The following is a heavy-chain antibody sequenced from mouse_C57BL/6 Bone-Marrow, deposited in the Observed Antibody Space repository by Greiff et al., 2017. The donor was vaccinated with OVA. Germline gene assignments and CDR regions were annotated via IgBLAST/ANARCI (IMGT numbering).Heavy chain of an antibody. Sequence: EVNVVESGGGLVQSGRSLRLSCATSGFTFSDFYMAWVRQAPGKGLEWIAASRNKANAYTTEYSASVKGRFIVSRDTSQSILYLQMNALRAEDTAIYYCARDAGIYYAMDYWGQGTSVTVAS. J-gene: IGHJ4*01. V-gene: IGHV7-1*01. CDR2: SRNKANAYTT. CDR1: GFTFSDFY. CDR3: ARDAGIYYAMDY.